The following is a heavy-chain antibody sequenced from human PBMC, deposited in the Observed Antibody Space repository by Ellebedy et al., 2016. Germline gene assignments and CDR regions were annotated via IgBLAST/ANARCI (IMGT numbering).Heavy chain of an antibody. J-gene: IGHJ4*02. D-gene: IGHD5-12*01. CDR2: ISSSSSTI. V-gene: IGHV3-48*01. CDR3: ARDKWSGYDSYYFDY. Sequence: GESLKISCAASGFTFSSYSMNWVRQAPGKGLEWVSYISSSSSTIYYADSVKGRFTISRDNAKNSLYLQMNSLRAEDTAVYYCARDKWSGYDSYYFDYWGQGTLVTVSS. CDR1: GFTFSSYS.